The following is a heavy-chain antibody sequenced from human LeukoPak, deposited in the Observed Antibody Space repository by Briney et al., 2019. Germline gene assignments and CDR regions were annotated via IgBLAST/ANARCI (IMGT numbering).Heavy chain of an antibody. D-gene: IGHD3-22*01. CDR1: GFTFDDYA. Sequence: GGSLRLSCAASGFTFDDYAMHWVRQAPGKGLEWVSGISWNSGSIGYADSVKGRFTISRDNAKNSLYLQMNSLRAEDMALYYCAKDMGYDSSGFPDYWGREPWSPSPQ. CDR3: AKDMGYDSSGFPDY. J-gene: IGHJ4*02. V-gene: IGHV3-9*03. CDR2: ISWNSGSI.